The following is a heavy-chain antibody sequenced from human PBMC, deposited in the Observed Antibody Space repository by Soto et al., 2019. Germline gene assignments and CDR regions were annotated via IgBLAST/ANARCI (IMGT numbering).Heavy chain of an antibody. J-gene: IGHJ4*02. D-gene: IGHD7-27*01. CDR1: GGSFRAYY. CDR2: INNTGST. CDR3: ARANWYSEY. V-gene: IGHV4-34*01. Sequence: PSETLSLTCALYGGSFRAYYWSWIRQPPGMGLEWSGQINNTGSTNYNPALKSRVTISVDTSKNQFSLNLTSLTAADTAIYYCARANWYSEYWGQGTLVTVSS.